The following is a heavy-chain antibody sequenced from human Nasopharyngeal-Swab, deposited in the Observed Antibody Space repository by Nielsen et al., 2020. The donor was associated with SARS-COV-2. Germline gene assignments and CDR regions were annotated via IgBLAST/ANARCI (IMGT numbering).Heavy chain of an antibody. CDR3: ARVRDTVAAYYFDY. Sequence: GGSLRLSCAASGFTFSDHYMDWVRQAPGKGLEWVGRTRNKANSYTTEYAASVKGRFTISRDDSKNSLYLQMNSLKTGDTAVYYCARVRDTVAAYYFDYWGQGTLVTVSS. CDR1: GFTFSDHY. V-gene: IGHV3-72*01. D-gene: IGHD6-19*01. J-gene: IGHJ4*02. CDR2: TRNKANSYTT.